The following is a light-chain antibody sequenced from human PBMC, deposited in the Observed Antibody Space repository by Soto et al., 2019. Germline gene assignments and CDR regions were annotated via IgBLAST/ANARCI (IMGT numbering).Light chain of an antibody. J-gene: IGKJ5*01. V-gene: IGKV3-20*01. CDR2: GAS. CDR1: QSVSSSY. Sequence: EIVVTQSPATLSLSPGERATLSCRASQSVSSSYLAWYQQKPGQAPRLLIYGASSSATGTPDRLSGSGSGTDFTLTISRLEPEDSAVDYCQQFDDSVTFGPGTRLEIK. CDR3: QQFDDSVT.